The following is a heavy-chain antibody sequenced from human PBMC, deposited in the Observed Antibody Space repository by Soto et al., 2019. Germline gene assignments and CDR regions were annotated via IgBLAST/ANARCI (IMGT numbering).Heavy chain of an antibody. CDR2: IYHSGNT. V-gene: IGHV4-30-2*01. CDR3: AGGYYDSSAYLDY. Sequence: SETLSLTCAVSGGSISSGGYSWSWIRQPPGKGLEWIGYIYHSGNTYYNPSLKSRVTISVDRSKNQFSLKLSSVTAADTAVYYCAGGYYDSSAYLDYWGQGTLVTVS. J-gene: IGHJ4*02. CDR1: GGSISSGGYS. D-gene: IGHD3-22*01.